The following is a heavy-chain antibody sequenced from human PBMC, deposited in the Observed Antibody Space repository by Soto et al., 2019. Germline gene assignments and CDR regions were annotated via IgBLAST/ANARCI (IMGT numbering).Heavy chain of an antibody. J-gene: IGHJ4*02. V-gene: IGHV3-48*01. Sequence: AGGSLRLSCSAPGFTFCNYSMNWVRQAPGKGLEWVSYISSGSSTKYYADSVKGRFTISRDSAKNSLYLQMNSLRAEDTAVYYCASLLRPTVTMEDYWGLGTLVTVSS. CDR3: ASLLRPTVTMEDY. D-gene: IGHD4-17*01. CDR2: ISSGSSTK. CDR1: GFTFCNYS.